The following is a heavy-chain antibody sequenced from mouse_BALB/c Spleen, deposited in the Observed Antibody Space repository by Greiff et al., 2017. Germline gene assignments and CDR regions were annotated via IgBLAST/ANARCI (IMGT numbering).Heavy chain of an antibody. Sequence: EVQLQQSGPGLVKPSQSLSLTCTVTGYSITSDYAWNWIRQFPGNKLEWMGYISYSGSTSYNPSLKSRISLTRDTSKNQFFLQLNSVTTEDTATYYCARDYDYDGFAYWGEGTLVTVSA. V-gene: IGHV3-2*02. J-gene: IGHJ3*01. CDR1: GYSITSDYA. CDR2: ISYSGST. D-gene: IGHD2-4*01. CDR3: ARDYDYDGFAY.